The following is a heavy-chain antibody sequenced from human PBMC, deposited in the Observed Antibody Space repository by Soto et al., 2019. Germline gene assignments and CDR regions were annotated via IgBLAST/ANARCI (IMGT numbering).Heavy chain of an antibody. V-gene: IGHV3-23*01. D-gene: IGHD3-22*01. CDR1: GLTFRNSA. Sequence: GGSLRLSCAASGLTFRNSAMNWVRQAPGKGLEWVSAISGSGGSTYYADSVKGRFTISRDNSKNTLYLQMNSLRAEDTAVYYCVFPSSGKYFFDYWGQGALVTVSS. J-gene: IGHJ4*02. CDR3: VFPSSGKYFFDY. CDR2: ISGSGGST.